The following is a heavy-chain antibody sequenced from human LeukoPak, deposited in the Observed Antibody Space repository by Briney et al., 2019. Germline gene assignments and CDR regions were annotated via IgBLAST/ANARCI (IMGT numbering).Heavy chain of an antibody. Sequence: SETPSLTCTVSGGSVSGGSYYWSWIRQPPGKGLEWIGYIYYSGSTNYNPSLKSRVTISVDTSKNQFSLKLSSVTAADTAVHYCARETMVIHPGLSYYFDYWGQGTLVTVSS. CDR2: IYYSGST. D-gene: IGHD3-22*01. J-gene: IGHJ4*02. CDR3: ARETMVIHPGLSYYFDY. V-gene: IGHV4-61*01. CDR1: GGSVSGGSYY.